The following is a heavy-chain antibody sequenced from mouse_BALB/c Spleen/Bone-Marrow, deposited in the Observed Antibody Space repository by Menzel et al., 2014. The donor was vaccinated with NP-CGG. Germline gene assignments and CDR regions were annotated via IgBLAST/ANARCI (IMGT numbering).Heavy chain of an antibody. Sequence: VQLQQSGAELVRPGSSVKISCKASGYVFXDYWMNWLRQRPGQGLEWIGQIFPVNADTNYKANFKDKVTLTADKSSTTGYMQLNSLTSEDSAVYFCARFATGSFTYWGQGTLVTVSA. CDR1: GYVFXDYW. CDR3: ARFATGSFTY. CDR2: IFPVNADT. D-gene: IGHD1-1*01. J-gene: IGHJ3*01. V-gene: IGHV1-80*01.